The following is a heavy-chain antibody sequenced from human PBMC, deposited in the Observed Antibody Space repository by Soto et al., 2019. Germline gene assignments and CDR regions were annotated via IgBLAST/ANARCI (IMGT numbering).Heavy chain of an antibody. CDR1: GCRLSFDA. V-gene: IGHV1-69*01. D-gene: IGHD6-19*01. CDR3: ARVKNREQWLSEYDY. CDR2: IIPIFGTA. J-gene: IGHJ4*02. Sequence: KASGCRLSFDAISRGSLDQGQGLEWMGGIIPIFGTANYAQKFQGRVTITADESTSTAYMELSSLRSEDTAVYYCARVKNREQWLSEYDYWGQGTLVTVSS.